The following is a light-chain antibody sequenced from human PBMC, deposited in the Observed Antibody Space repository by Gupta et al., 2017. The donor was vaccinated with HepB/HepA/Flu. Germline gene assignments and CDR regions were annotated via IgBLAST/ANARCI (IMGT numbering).Light chain of an antibody. J-gene: IGKJ2*04. CDR1: QNINNY. CDR2: AAS. CDR3: QQSYSTLCS. V-gene: IGKV1-39*01. Sequence: DIQMTQFPSSLSASVGDRVTITCRASQNINNYLNWYQQKPGKAPKLLIYAASSLHSGVPSRFSGSGSGTDFTLTISSLQPEDFATYYCQQSYSTLCSFGQGTEVEIK.